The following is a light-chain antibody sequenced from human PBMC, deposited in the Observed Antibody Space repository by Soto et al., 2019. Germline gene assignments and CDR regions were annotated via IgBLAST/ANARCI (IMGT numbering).Light chain of an antibody. CDR1: SSDVGGYNY. CDR3: SSYAGSNNWKVV. V-gene: IGLV2-8*01. Sequence: SALTQPPSASGSPGQSVTISCTGTSSDVGGYNYVSWYQQHPGKAPKLIIYDVSKRPSGVPDRFSGSKSGNTASLTVSGLQAEDEADYYCSSYAGSNNWKVVFGGGTKLTVL. CDR2: DVS. J-gene: IGLJ2*01.